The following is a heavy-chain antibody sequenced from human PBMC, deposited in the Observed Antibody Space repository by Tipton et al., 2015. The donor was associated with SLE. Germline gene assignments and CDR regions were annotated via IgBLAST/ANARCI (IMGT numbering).Heavy chain of an antibody. D-gene: IGHD5-12*01. CDR1: GGSFSGYY. J-gene: IGHJ4*02. CDR3: ARGGVGGYDYFDH. V-gene: IGHV4-34*09. Sequence: LRLSCAVYGGSFSGYYWSWIRQPPGKGLEWIGEINHSGSTYYNPSLKSRITISVDTSKNHFSLKLSSVTAADTAVYYCARGGVGGYDYFDHWGQGTLVTVSS. CDR2: INHSGST.